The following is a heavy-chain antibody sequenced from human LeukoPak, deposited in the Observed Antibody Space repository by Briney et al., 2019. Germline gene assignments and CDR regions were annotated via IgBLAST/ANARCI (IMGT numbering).Heavy chain of an antibody. Sequence: ASVKVSCKASGYIFTDYYMHWVRQAPGQELGWMGRINPNSGGTNYAQKFQGRVTITRDTSASTAYMELSSLRSEDTAVYYCARVPRSSWPNFDYWGQGTLVTVSS. CDR2: INPNSGGT. J-gene: IGHJ4*02. V-gene: IGHV1/OR15-1*04. D-gene: IGHD6-13*01. CDR1: GYIFTDYY. CDR3: ARVPRSSWPNFDY.